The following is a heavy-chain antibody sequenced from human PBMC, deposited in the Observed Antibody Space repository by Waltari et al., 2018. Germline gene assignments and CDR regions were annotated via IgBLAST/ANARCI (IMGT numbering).Heavy chain of an antibody. CDR1: GFTFSSYA. V-gene: IGHV3-23*01. CDR3: AKALVEKRGLEQQLGEDVDY. J-gene: IGHJ4*02. D-gene: IGHD6-13*01. CDR2: ISGSGGST. Sequence: EVQLLESGGGLVQPGGSLRLSCAASGFTFSSYAMSWVRQAPGKGLEWVSAISGSGGSTYYADSVKGRFTISRDKSKNTLYLQMNSLRAEDTAVYYCAKALVEKRGLEQQLGEDVDYWGQGTLVTVSS.